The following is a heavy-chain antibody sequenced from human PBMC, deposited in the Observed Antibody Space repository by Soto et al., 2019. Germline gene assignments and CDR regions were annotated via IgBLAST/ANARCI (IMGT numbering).Heavy chain of an antibody. Sequence: TLSLTCAVYGGSFSGYYWNWIRQPPGKGLEWIGDITHTGSTYYSPSLKSRVTISLDTSKNQFSLKLRSVTAADTALYYCAREGYHDTRWGYSYYYGMDVWGQGTTVTVSS. CDR3: AREGYHDTRWGYSYYYGMDV. J-gene: IGHJ6*02. D-gene: IGHD3-22*01. CDR2: ITHTGST. CDR1: GGSFSGYY. V-gene: IGHV4-34*01.